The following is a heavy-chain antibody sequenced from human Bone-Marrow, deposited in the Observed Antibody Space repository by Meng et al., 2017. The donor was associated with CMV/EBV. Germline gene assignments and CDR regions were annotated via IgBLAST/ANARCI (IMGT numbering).Heavy chain of an antibody. CDR2: INAGNGNT. V-gene: IGHV1-3*01. D-gene: IGHD3-3*01. J-gene: IGHJ4*02. Sequence: TFTSYAMHWVRQAPGQRLEWMGWINAGNGNTKYSQKFQGRVTITRDTSASTAYMELSSLRSEDTAVYYCAREGSYDFWSGYDYYFDYWGQGTLVTVSS. CDR3: AREGSYDFWSGYDYYFDY. CDR1: TFTSYA.